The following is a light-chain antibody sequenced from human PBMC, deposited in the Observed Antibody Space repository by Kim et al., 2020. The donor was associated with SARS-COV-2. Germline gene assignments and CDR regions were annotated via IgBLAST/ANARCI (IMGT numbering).Light chain of an antibody. CDR2: QDS. V-gene: IGLV3-1*01. J-gene: IGLJ2*01. CDR3: QAWDSSTVV. Sequence: SYELTQPPSVSVSPGQTASITCSGDKLGDKYACWYQQKPGQSPVLVIYQDSKRPSGLPERFSGPNSGTTATLTISGTQAMDQADYYCQAWDSSTVVFGGG. CDR1: KLGDKY.